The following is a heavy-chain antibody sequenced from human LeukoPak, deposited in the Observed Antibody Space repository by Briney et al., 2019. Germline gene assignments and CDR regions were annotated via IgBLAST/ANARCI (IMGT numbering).Heavy chain of an antibody. D-gene: IGHD2-2*01. J-gene: IGHJ4*02. V-gene: IGHV4-34*01. Sequence: PSETLSLTCAVYGGSFSGYYGSWIRQPPGKGLEWIGEINHSGSTNYNPSLKSRVTISVATSKNQFSLKLSSVTAADTAVYYCARGPTSWSLPDYWGQGTLVTVSS. CDR1: GGSFSGYY. CDR2: INHSGST. CDR3: ARGPTSWSLPDY.